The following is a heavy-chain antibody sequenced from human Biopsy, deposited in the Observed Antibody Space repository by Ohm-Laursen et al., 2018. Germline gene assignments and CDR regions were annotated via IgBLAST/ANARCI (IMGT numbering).Heavy chain of an antibody. CDR2: IKQDGNEK. D-gene: IGHD1-26*01. J-gene: IGHJ4*02. V-gene: IGHV3-7*01. CDR1: KFTFSDYW. Sequence: SLRLSCAASKFTFSDYWMGWVRQAPGKGLEWVANIKQDGNEKYYVDSVMGRFTISRDNGKNSLYLQMNSLRAEDTAVYYCARARGSGRLRYHFDYWGQGTLVTVSS. CDR3: ARARGSGRLRYHFDY.